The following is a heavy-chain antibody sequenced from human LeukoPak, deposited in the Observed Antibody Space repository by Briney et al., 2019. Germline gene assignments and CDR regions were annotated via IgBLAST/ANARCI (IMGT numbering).Heavy chain of an antibody. Sequence: GRSLRLSCAASGFTFSSYGIHWVRQAPGKGLEWVTAIWYDGVNKQYADSVKGRFTISRDNAKNSLYLQMNSLRAEDTAVYYCALEMATINFDYWGQGTLVTVSS. J-gene: IGHJ4*02. CDR1: GFTFSSYG. D-gene: IGHD5-24*01. CDR2: IWYDGVNK. CDR3: ALEMATINFDY. V-gene: IGHV3-33*03.